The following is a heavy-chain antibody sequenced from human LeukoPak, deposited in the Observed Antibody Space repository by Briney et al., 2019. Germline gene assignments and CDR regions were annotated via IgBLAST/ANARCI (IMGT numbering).Heavy chain of an antibody. CDR1: GFTFDDYA. V-gene: IGHV3-9*01. J-gene: IGHJ4*02. D-gene: IGHD3-22*01. Sequence: GGSLRLSCAASGFTFDDYAMHWVRQAPGKGLEWVSGISWNSGSIGYADSVKGRFTISRDNAKNSLYLQMNSLRAEDTALYYCAKVISGNYYDSSGYYSDWGQGTLVTVSS. CDR2: ISWNSGSI. CDR3: AKVISGNYYDSSGYYSD.